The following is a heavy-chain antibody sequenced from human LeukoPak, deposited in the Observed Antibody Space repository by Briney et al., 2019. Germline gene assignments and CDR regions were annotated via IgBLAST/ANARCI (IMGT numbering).Heavy chain of an antibody. J-gene: IGHJ4*02. Sequence: GRSLRLSCAASGFTLDDYAMHWVRQAPGKGLEWVSGISWNSGNIGYADSVKGRFTISRDNAKKSLYLQMNSLRVEDTAFYYCAKGFIAAGTAVLFDYWGQGTLVTVSS. CDR1: GFTLDDYA. D-gene: IGHD6-13*01. V-gene: IGHV3-9*01. CDR3: AKGFIAAGTAVLFDY. CDR2: ISWNSGNI.